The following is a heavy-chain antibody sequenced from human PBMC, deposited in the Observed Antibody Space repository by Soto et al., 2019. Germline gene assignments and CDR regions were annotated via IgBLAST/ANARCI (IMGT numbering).Heavy chain of an antibody. J-gene: IGHJ6*02. Sequence: GESLKISCKGSGYSFTSYWIGWVRQMPGKGLEWMGIIYPGESDTRYSPSFQGQVTISADKSISTAYLQWSSLKASDTAMYYCARRVVPAASGYGMDVWGQGTTVTVSS. V-gene: IGHV5-51*01. CDR2: IYPGESDT. CDR3: ARRVVPAASGYGMDV. CDR1: GYSFTSYW. D-gene: IGHD2-2*01.